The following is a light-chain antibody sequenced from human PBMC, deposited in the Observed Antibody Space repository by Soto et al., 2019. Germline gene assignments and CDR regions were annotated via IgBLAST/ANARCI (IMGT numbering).Light chain of an antibody. CDR3: QPYNNWPLT. Sequence: DIQMTQSPSTLSASLGDRVTITCRASQSVSKWLAWYQQQPGKAPKLLIYDASTRATGVPARFSGSRSGPEFTLTINSLQSEDFAIYYCQPYNNWPLTFGGGTKVDIK. CDR1: QSVSKW. V-gene: IGKV1-5*01. CDR2: DAS. J-gene: IGKJ4*01.